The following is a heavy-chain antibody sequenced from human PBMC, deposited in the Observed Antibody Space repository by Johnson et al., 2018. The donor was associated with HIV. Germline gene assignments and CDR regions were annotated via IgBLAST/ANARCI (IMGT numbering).Heavy chain of an antibody. Sequence: VQLVESGGGVVQPGRSLRLSYAASGFTFSDYYMSWIRQAPGKGLEWLSVLYSDGRTYYADSVKGRFTISRDNAKNSLYLQMNSLRAEDTAVYYCAREFGQASSYAFDIWGQGTMVTVSS. D-gene: IGHD3/OR15-3a*01. J-gene: IGHJ3*02. CDR1: GFTFSDYY. V-gene: IGHV3-66*01. CDR2: LYSDGRT. CDR3: AREFGQASSYAFDI.